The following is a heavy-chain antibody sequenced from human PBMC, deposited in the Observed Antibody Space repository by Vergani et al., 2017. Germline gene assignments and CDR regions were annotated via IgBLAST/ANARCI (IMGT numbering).Heavy chain of an antibody. J-gene: IGHJ4*02. CDR2: IFHSGTT. V-gene: IGHV4-4*03. D-gene: IGHD2-15*01. Sequence: QVQLQESGPGLVKPPGTLSLTCAVSGGSITSYNWWTWVRPSPGKGLEWIGEIFHSGTTNYHPSLKSRVTISIDKSKNQFSLNLASVTAADTAVYYCANLGYCTGDSCHSVRWGPGTLVTVSS. CDR1: GGSITSYNW. CDR3: ANLGYCTGDSCHSVR.